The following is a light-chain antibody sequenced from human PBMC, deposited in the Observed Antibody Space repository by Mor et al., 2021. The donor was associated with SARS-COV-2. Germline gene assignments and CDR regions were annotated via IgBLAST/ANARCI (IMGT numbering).Light chain of an antibody. CDR2: DDH. CDR3: HAWVSVNDNSV. J-gene: IGLJ1*01. V-gene: IGLV3-21*02. Sequence: VVHDDHDRPSGIPDRFSGAKSGGAATLTISSAEAADDADYYCHAWVSVNDNSVFGSGTSVTVL.